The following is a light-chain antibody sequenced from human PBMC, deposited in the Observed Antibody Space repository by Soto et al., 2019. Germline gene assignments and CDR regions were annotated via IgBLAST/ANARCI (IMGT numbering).Light chain of an antibody. V-gene: IGKV3-11*01. CDR1: QSVSSY. CDR2: STS. J-gene: IGKJ2*01. Sequence: EIVLTQSPATLSLSPGERTTLSCRATQSVSSYLAWYQQKPGQAPRLLIYSTSNRATGIPARFSGSGSGTDFTLTISSLEPEDFAVYHCQQRSNWLPYTFGQGTKLEIK. CDR3: QQRSNWLPYT.